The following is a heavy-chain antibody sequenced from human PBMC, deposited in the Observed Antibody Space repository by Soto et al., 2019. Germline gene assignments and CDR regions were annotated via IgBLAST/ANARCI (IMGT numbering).Heavy chain of an antibody. CDR3: PRAYRGKVGDDAFDI. CDR2: ISTYNGNK. J-gene: IGHJ3*02. D-gene: IGHD1-26*01. Sequence: ASVKVSCKASGYTFTSYGISWVRQAPGQGLEWMGWISTYNGNKNYAKKIEGSVTMTTPTSTSTAYMELRSLRSDHTAVYYCPRAYRGKVGDDAFDIWPQATMVTVSS. V-gene: IGHV1-18*01. CDR1: GYTFTSYG.